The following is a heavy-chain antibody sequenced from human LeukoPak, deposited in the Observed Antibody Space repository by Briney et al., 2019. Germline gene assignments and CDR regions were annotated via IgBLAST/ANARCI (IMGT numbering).Heavy chain of an antibody. CDR1: GYSSSSYW. CDR2: IYPRDSRT. Sequence: GESLKISSKGSGYSSSSYWIAWVRQMPGKDLEWMGVIYPRDSRTTYSPSFQDQVTISADKSISTDYLQWTSLKASDTARYYCARHLSDITSSPNYWGRGTLVTVSS. D-gene: IGHD2-2*01. CDR3: ARHLSDITSSPNY. J-gene: IGHJ4*02. V-gene: IGHV5-51*01.